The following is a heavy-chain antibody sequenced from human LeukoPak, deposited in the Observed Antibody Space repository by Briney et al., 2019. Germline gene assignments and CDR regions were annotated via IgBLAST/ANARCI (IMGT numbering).Heavy chain of an antibody. CDR2: IYPDDSET. D-gene: IGHD6-13*01. V-gene: IGHV5-51*01. CDR1: GYTFTNYW. CDR3: ARSQDSSSDAFDV. J-gene: IGHJ3*01. Sequence: GESLKISCKGSGYTFTNYWIGWGRQMPGKGLEWMGIIYPDDSETAFSPSFQGQVTISADKSINTAFLQWTSLKASDTAMYYCARSQDSSSDAFDVRGQGTMVTVSS.